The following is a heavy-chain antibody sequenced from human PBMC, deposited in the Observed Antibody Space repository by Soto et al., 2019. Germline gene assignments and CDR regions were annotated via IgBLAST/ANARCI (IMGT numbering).Heavy chain of an antibody. Sequence: GGSLRLSCAASGFTFSSYEMNWVRQAPGKGLEWVSYISSSGSTIYYADSVKGRFTISRDNAKNSLYLQMNSLRAEDTAVYYCARDRGGIEAAGEGNWYYYGIDVWGQGTTVPVSS. CDR3: ARDRGGIEAAGEGNWYYYGIDV. CDR1: GFTFSSYE. CDR2: ISSSGSTI. D-gene: IGHD6-13*01. V-gene: IGHV3-48*03. J-gene: IGHJ6*02.